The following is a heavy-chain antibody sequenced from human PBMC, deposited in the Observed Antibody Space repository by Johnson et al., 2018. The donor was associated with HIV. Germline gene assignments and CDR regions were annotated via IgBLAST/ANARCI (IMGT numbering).Heavy chain of an antibody. D-gene: IGHD3-16*01. CDR2: SNSDGTST. V-gene: IGHV3-74*01. J-gene: IGHJ3*02. CDR3: AISIPRPGWGDAFDI. Sequence: VQLVESGGGLIQPGGSLRLSCEASGLIFSRSWMHWVRQAPGKGLVWVSRSNSDGTSTSYADSVKGRFTISTDKAKNTLHLQMNSLRVEDTAVYYCAISIPRPGWGDAFDIWGQGTMVTVSS. CDR1: GLIFSRSW.